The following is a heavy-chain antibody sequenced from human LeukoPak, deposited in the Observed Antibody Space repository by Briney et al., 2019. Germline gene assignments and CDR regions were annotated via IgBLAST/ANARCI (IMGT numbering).Heavy chain of an antibody. J-gene: IGHJ3*02. V-gene: IGHV5-51*01. CDR2: IYPGDSDT. CDR1: GYSFTGYW. Sequence: GESLKISCKGSGYSFTGYWIGWVRQMPGKGLEWMGIIYPGDSDTRYSPSFQGQVTISADKSITTAYLQWNSLKASDTAMYYCARWDCSSSSCYRAFDIWGQGTMVTASS. CDR3: ARWDCSSSSCYRAFDI. D-gene: IGHD2-2*02.